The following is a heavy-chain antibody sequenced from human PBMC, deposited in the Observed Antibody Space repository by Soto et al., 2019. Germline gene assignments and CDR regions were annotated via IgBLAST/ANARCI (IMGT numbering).Heavy chain of an antibody. CDR2: ISGSGGST. CDR1: GLTFSSYA. CDR3: AKTTDGWFSAFEI. J-gene: IGHJ3*02. D-gene: IGHD6-19*01. V-gene: IGHV3-23*01. Sequence: PGGSLRLSCAASGLTFSSYAMSWVRQAPGKGLEWVSAISGSGGSTYYADSVKGRFTISRDNSKNTLYLQMNSLRAEDTAVYYCAKTTDGWFSAFEIWGQGTMVTVSS.